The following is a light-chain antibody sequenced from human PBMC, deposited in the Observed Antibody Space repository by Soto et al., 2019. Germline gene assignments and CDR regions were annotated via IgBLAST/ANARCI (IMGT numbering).Light chain of an antibody. V-gene: IGKV1-33*01. J-gene: IGKJ1*01. Sequence: DIQMTQSPSSLSASVGDRVTITCQASQDISNYLNWYQQKPGKAPKLLIYDASNLETGVPSRFSGSGSGTDFTFTIISLQPEDIATYYCQQYDNLLTWTFGQGNKVEIK. CDR2: DAS. CDR3: QQYDNLLTWT. CDR1: QDISNY.